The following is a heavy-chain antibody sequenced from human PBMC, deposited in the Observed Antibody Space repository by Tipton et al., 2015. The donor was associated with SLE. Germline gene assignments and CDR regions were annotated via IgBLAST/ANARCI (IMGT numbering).Heavy chain of an antibody. CDR2: ISSSGSTI. D-gene: IGHD3-3*02. J-gene: IGHJ4*02. Sequence: SLRLSCAASGFTFDDYAMHWVRQAPGKGLEWVSYISSSGSTIYYADSVKGRFTISRDNAKNSLYLQMNSLRAEDTAVYYCARAPSIFGPIWYWGQGTLVTVSS. CDR3: ARAPSIFGPIWY. CDR1: GFTFDDYA. V-gene: IGHV3-48*03.